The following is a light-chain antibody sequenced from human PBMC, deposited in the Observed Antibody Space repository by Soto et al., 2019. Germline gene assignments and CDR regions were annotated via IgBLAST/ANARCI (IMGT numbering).Light chain of an antibody. CDR3: QQLNSYPWT. Sequence: DIQLTQSPSFLSASVGDRVTITCRASQGISSYLAWYQQKPGKAPKVLIYEASTLQSGVTSRFSGSGSGTEFTLTISSLQPEDFASYYCQQLNSYPWTFGQGTKVEIK. CDR2: EAS. CDR1: QGISSY. J-gene: IGKJ1*01. V-gene: IGKV1-9*01.